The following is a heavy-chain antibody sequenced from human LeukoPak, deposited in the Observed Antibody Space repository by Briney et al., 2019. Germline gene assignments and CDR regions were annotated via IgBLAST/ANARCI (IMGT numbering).Heavy chain of an antibody. V-gene: IGHV3-74*01. Sequence: GGSLRLSCAASGFTFSNYWMHWVRQAPGKGLVWVSLINSDGSSTIYADSVKGRFTFSRDNAKNTLYLQMNSLRAEDTAVYYRARGLTIFGVVNDAFDFWGQGTMVTVSS. CDR2: INSDGSST. CDR1: GFTFSNYW. CDR3: ARGLTIFGVVNDAFDF. J-gene: IGHJ3*01. D-gene: IGHD3-3*01.